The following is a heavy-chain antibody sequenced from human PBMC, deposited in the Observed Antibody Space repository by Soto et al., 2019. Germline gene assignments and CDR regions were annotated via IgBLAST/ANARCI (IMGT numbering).Heavy chain of an antibody. CDR2: VSGSGGTT. CDR1: GFTFSSYA. CDR3: AKRPYSSSPYYYYGMDV. V-gene: IGHV3-23*01. D-gene: IGHD6-6*01. J-gene: IGHJ6*02. Sequence: EVQLLESGGGLVQPGGSLRLSCSASGFTFSSYAMSWVRQAPGKGLEWVSAVSGSGGTTYYADSVKGRFTISRDNSKNTLYLQMNSLRAEDTAAYYCAKRPYSSSPYYYYGMDVWGQGTTVTVSS.